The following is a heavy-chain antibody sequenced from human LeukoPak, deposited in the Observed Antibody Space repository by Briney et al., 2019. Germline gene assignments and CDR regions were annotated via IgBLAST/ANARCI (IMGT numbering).Heavy chain of an antibody. V-gene: IGHV3-21*01. CDR2: ISSKSAYT. Sequence: GGSLRLSCTASGFTFSDSGMNWVRQAPGKGPEWVSSISSKSAYTYSADSVKGRFTISRDNAKNSLYLQMNSLRAEDTAVYYCVRDESIHLWLLGYWGQGTLVTVSS. CDR1: GFTFSDSG. D-gene: IGHD5-18*01. CDR3: VRDESIHLWLLGY. J-gene: IGHJ4*02.